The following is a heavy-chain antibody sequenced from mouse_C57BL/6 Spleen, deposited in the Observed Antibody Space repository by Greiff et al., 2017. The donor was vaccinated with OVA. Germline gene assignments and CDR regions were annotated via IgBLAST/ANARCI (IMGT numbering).Heavy chain of an antibody. D-gene: IGHD1-1*01. CDR3: TRTLITRVYYFDY. V-gene: IGHV1-15*01. CDR2: IDPETGGT. CDR1: GYTFTDYE. Sequence: QVQLQQSGAELVRPGASVTLSCKASGYTFTDYEMHWVKQTPVHGLEWIGAIDPETGGTAYNQKFKGKAILTADKSSSTAYMELRSLTSEDSAVYYCTRTLITRVYYFDYWGQGTTLTVSS. J-gene: IGHJ2*01.